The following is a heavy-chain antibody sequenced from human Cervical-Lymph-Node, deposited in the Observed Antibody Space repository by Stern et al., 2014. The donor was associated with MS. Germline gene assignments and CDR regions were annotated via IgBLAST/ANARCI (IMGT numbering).Heavy chain of an antibody. CDR1: GGSISRGNYY. J-gene: IGHJ4*02. CDR3: ARRVVHTAGGDYFDY. Sequence: QVQLQESGPGLVKPSETLSLTCTVSGGSISRGNYYWGWIRQPPGKALDWIGRVHYTGSPHPTPSFRVRAVMTRDASKNQFPRNLSSVTAADTAVYYCARRVVHTAGGDYFDYWGQGILVTVSS. D-gene: IGHD2-21*01. CDR2: VHYTGSP. V-gene: IGHV4-39*01.